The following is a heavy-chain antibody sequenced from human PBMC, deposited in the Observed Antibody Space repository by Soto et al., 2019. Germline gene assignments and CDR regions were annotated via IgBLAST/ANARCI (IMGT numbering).Heavy chain of an antibody. CDR3: AREVVDDAFDI. Sequence: PGGSLRLSCAASGFTFSLYEMNWVRQAPGKGLEWVSYISSSGRTVYNADSAQGRFTISRDNAKNSLYLQMNSLRGEDTAVYYCAREVVDDAFDIWGQGTMVTVSS. V-gene: IGHV3-48*03. D-gene: IGHD3-22*01. CDR2: ISSSGRTV. J-gene: IGHJ3*02. CDR1: GFTFSLYE.